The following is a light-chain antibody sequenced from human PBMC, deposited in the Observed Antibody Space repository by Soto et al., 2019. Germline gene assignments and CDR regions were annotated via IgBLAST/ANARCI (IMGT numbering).Light chain of an antibody. CDR3: QTWGTGIHVV. V-gene: IGLV4-69*01. CDR1: SAHSSYA. J-gene: IGLJ2*01. CDR2: LDSDGSH. Sequence: QSVLTQSPSASASLGASVKLTCTLSSAHSSYAIAWHQQQPEKGPRYLMKLDSDGSHTKGDAIPDRFSGSSSGAERYLTVASRQSEDEADYYCQTWGTGIHVVFGGGTKLTVL.